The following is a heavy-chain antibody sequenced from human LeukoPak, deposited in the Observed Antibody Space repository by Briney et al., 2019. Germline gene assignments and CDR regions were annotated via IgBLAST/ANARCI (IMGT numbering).Heavy chain of an antibody. J-gene: IGHJ4*02. CDR2: IYPGDSDT. V-gene: IGHV5-51*01. D-gene: IGHD5-18*01. CDR1: GYSFTSYW. Sequence: GESLKISCQGSGYSFTSYWIGWVRQMPGKGLEWMGIIYPGDSDTRYSPSFQGQVTISADKSISTAYLQWSSLKASDTAMYYCARHGAYSYGLYYFDYWGQGTLVTVSS. CDR3: ARHGAYSYGLYYFDY.